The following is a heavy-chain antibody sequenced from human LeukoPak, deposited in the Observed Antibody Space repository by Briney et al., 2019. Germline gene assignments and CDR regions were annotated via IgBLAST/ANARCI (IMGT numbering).Heavy chain of an antibody. J-gene: IGHJ4*02. CDR1: GYTFNTYG. V-gene: IGHV1-18*01. D-gene: IGHD5-24*01. CDR2: VSAYNGDT. CDR3: ARDSVAMSTIRDFGY. Sequence: ASVKVSCKTSGYTFNTYGFSWVRQAPGRGLEWMGWVSAYNGDTKYAQKFQGRITMTTDAYTRTIYMELRSLRSDDTAVYYCARDSVAMSTIRDFGYWGQGTLVTVSS.